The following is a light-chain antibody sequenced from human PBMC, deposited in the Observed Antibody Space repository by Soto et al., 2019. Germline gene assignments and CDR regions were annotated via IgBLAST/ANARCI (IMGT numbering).Light chain of an antibody. J-gene: IGKJ2*01. Sequence: DLPMTQSPSSLSASVRDTVTITCRASQSISVHLNWYQQKPGEVPKLLIYAASNLHSGVPSRFSGSGSETDFALTISSLQPEDFATYYCQQSYITPYTFGQVTRLEIK. CDR1: QSISVH. CDR2: AAS. V-gene: IGKV1-39*01. CDR3: QQSYITPYT.